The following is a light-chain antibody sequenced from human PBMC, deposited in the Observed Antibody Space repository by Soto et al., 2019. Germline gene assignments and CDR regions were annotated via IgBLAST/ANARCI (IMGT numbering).Light chain of an antibody. V-gene: IGKV3-20*01. Sequence: EIVLTQSPGTLSLSPGERATLSCRASQTISSSFLAWYQQKPGQAPRLLIYRASRRAPGIPDRFSGSGSWTDFTLSSSRLEHEDFAVYYCHQFGSSPLDTFGPGTKVEIK. CDR2: RAS. CDR1: QTISSSF. J-gene: IGKJ3*01. CDR3: HQFGSSPLDT.